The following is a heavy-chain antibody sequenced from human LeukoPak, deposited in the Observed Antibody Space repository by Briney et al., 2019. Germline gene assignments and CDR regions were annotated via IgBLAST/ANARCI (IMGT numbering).Heavy chain of an antibody. D-gene: IGHD3-22*01. Sequence: GGAPRLLLGAPWFTLRGYGQKLGRPAPGEGVEWVSYISSSSTMYYADSVKGRFTISRDNAKNSLYLQMNSLRAEDTAVYYCARAEAYYHSIHWGQGTLVTVSS. CDR1: WFTLRGYG. CDR3: ARAEAYYHSIH. CDR2: ISSSSTM. J-gene: IGHJ4*02. V-gene: IGHV3-48*01.